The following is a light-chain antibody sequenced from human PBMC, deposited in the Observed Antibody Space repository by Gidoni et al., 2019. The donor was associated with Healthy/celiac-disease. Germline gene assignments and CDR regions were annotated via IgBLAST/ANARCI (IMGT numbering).Light chain of an antibody. V-gene: IGKV2-28*01. CDR1: QSLLHSNGDNY. CDR3: MQALQTPSS. J-gene: IGKJ2*03. Sequence: DIVMTQSPLSLPVTPGEPASISCRSSQSLLHSNGDNYLAWYLQKPGQSPQLLIYLGSNRASGIPDRFSGSGSGTDFTLKISRVEAEDVGVYYCMQALQTPSSFGQGTKLEI. CDR2: LGS.